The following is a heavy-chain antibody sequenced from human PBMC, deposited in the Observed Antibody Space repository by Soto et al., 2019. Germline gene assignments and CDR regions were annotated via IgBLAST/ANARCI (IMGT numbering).Heavy chain of an antibody. D-gene: IGHD6-19*01. J-gene: IGHJ4*02. CDR1: GYTFTSYA. Sequence: QVPLVQSGAEVKKPGASVKVSCKASGYTFTSYAMHWVRQAPGQRLEWMGWINAGNGNTKYSQKFQGRVTITRDTSASTAYLELSSLRSEDTAVYYCASMVGGWYNPFDYWGQGTLVTVSS. CDR2: INAGNGNT. CDR3: ASMVGGWYNPFDY. V-gene: IGHV1-3*01.